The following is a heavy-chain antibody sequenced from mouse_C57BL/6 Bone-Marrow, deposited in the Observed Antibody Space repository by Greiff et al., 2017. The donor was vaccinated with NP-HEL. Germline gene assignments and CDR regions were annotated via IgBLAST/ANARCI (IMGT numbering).Heavy chain of an antibody. V-gene: IGHV1-61*01. CDR3: ARGYDYDGYYFDY. Sequence: VQLQPGAELVRPGSSVKLSCKASGYTFTSYWMDWVKQRPGQGLEWIGNIYPSDSETHYNQKFKDKATLTVDKSSSTAYMQLSSLTSEDSAVYYCARGYDYDGYYFDYWGQGTTLTVSS. CDR1: GYTFTSYW. D-gene: IGHD2-4*01. CDR2: IYPSDSET. J-gene: IGHJ2*01.